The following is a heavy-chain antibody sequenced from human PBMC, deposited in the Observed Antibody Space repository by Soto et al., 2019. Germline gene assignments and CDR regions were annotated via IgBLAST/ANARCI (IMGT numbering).Heavy chain of an antibody. D-gene: IGHD6-19*01. V-gene: IGHV3-23*01. CDR2: LSSSGRTT. CDR1: GLLVTTSA. CDR3: TKEAPPKAQLALAALNSYAFAY. J-gene: IGHJ4*02. Sequence: GGSLRLSCEASGLLVTTSAMSWVRQAPGKGLEWVAALSSSGRTTYYGDSVKDRFSISRDDSKNTLYLQMTSLRVEDSAVYYCTKEAPPKAQLALAALNSYAFAYWGLGTLVTVSS.